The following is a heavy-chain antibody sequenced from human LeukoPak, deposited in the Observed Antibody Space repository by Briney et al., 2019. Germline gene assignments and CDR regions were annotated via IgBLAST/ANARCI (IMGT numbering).Heavy chain of an antibody. CDR1: GFTFSSYS. J-gene: IGHJ6*03. Sequence: KTGGSLRLSCAASGFTFSSYSMNWVRQAPGKGLEWVSSISSSSSYIYYADSVKGRFTISRDNAKNSLYLQMNSLRAEDTAVYYCARDKGYYHYYYYYMDVWGKGTTVTVSS. V-gene: IGHV3-21*01. CDR3: ARDKGYYHYYYYYMDV. D-gene: IGHD3-3*01. CDR2: ISSSSSYI.